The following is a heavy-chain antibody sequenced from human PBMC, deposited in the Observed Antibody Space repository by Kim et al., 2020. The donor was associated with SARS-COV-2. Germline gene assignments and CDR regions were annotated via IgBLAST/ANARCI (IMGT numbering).Heavy chain of an antibody. CDR3: AQHQIQLILNY. Sequence: DNRYSPSLKRRLTITKDTSKNQVVLTMTNMDPVDTATYYCAQHQIQLILNYWGQGTLVTVSS. V-gene: IGHV2-5*01. D-gene: IGHD5-18*01. CDR2: DN. J-gene: IGHJ4*02.